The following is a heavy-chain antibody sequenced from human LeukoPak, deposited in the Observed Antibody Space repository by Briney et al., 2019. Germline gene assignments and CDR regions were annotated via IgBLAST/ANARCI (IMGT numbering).Heavy chain of an antibody. Sequence: PSETLSLTCTVSGGSIAGSSYYWGWIRQPPGKGLEWIGSIYYSGNTYYNPSLKSRVTISVDMPKNQFSLKLSSVTAADTAVYHCARDSSRSYWGQGTLVTVSS. D-gene: IGHD6-13*01. CDR3: ARDSSRSY. CDR1: GGSIAGSSYY. CDR2: IYYSGNT. V-gene: IGHV4-39*01. J-gene: IGHJ4*02.